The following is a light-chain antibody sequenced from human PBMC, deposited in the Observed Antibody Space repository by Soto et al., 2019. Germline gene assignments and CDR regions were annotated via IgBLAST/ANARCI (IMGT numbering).Light chain of an antibody. CDR1: QSVSSSY. Sequence: EIVLTQSPGTLSLSPGERATLSCRASQSVSSSYLAWYQQKPGQAPRLLIYGASSRATGIPGRFSGSGSGTDFTLTISRLEPEDFAVYYCQQHGGTPFTFGPGTKVDIK. CDR3: QQHGGTPFT. CDR2: GAS. V-gene: IGKV3-20*01. J-gene: IGKJ3*01.